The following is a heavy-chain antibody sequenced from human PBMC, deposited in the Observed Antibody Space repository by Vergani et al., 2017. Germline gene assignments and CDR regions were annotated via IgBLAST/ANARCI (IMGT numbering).Heavy chain of an antibody. V-gene: IGHV3-7*01. J-gene: IGHJ5*02. CDR1: GFTFSSYW. CDR3: ARRVKLLWFGEVFFWFDP. D-gene: IGHD3-10*01. CDR2: IKQDGSEK. Sequence: EVQLVESGGGLVQPGGSLRLSCAASGFTFSSYWMSWVRQAPGKGLEWVANIKQDGSEKYYVDSVKGRFTISRDNAKNSLYLQMNSLRAEDTAVYYCARRVKLLWFGEVFFWFDPWGQGTLVTVSS.